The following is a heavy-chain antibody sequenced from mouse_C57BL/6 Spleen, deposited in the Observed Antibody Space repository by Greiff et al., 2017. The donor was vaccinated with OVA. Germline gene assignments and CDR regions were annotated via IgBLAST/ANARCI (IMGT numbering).Heavy chain of an antibody. CDR1: GYAFSSSW. CDR3: ARGEGYDFSPFDY. V-gene: IGHV1-82*01. D-gene: IGHD2-4*01. Sequence: QVQLQQSGPELVKPGASVKLSCKASGYAFSSSWMNWVKQRPGKGLEWIGRIYPGDGDINYNGKFKGKATLTADKSSSTAYMPLSSLTSEDSAVYFCARGEGYDFSPFDYWGQGTTLTVSS. J-gene: IGHJ2*01. CDR2: IYPGDGDI.